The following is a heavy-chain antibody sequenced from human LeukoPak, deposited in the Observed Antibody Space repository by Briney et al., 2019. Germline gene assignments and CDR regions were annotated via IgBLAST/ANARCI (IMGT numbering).Heavy chain of an antibody. CDR3: VKDRSGSWAFEI. J-gene: IGHJ3*02. CDR1: GFTFSSYT. CDR2: ISSTGGST. V-gene: IGHV3-64D*09. D-gene: IGHD1-26*01. Sequence: GGSLRLSCSASGFTFSSYTMHWVRQAPGKGLEYVSGISSTGGSTWYADSVKGRFTISRDNSKNTLYLQMSSLRPEDTAVYYCVKDRSGSWAFEIWGQGKMVTVSS.